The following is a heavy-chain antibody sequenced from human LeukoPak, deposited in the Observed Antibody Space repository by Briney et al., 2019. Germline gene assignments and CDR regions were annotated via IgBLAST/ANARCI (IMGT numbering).Heavy chain of an antibody. CDR2: ISSSSSYI. D-gene: IGHD3-10*01. J-gene: IGHJ5*02. CDR3: AGCITMVRGVINWFDP. CDR1: GFTFSSYS. V-gene: IGHV3-21*01. Sequence: GGSLRLSCAASGFTFSSYSVNWVRQAPGKGLEWVSSISSSSSYIYYADSVKGRFTISRDNAKNSLYLQMNSLRAEDTAVYYCAGCITMVRGVINWFDPWGQGTLVTVSS.